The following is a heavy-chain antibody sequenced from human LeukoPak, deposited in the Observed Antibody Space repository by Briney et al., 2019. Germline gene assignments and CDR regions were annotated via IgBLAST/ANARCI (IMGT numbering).Heavy chain of an antibody. CDR2: IGQDGPEK. CDR1: GFTFSNYW. V-gene: IGHV3-7*01. J-gene: IGHJ4*02. D-gene: IGHD3-10*01. Sequence: PGGSLRLSCAASGFTFSNYWMSWVRQAPGKGLEWVANIGQDGPEKYYVDSVKGRFTISRDNAKNSLYLQMNRLGAEDTALYYCARLLVYASGAEAFDYWGQGTLVTVSS. CDR3: ARLLVYASGAEAFDY.